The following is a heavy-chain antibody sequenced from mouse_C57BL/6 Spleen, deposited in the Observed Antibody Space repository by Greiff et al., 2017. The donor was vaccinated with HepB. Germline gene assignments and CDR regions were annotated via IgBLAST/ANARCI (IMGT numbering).Heavy chain of an antibody. CDR1: GFTFSDFY. D-gene: IGHD2-3*01. J-gene: IGHJ1*03. Sequence: EVHLVESGGGLVQSGRSLRLSCATSGFTFSDFYMEWVRQAPGKGLEWIAASRNKANDYTTEYSASVKGRFIVSRDTSQSILYLQMNALRAEDTAIYYCARDAAGYYENWYFDVWGTGTTVTVSS. CDR3: ARDAAGYYENWYFDV. V-gene: IGHV7-1*01. CDR2: SRNKANDYTT.